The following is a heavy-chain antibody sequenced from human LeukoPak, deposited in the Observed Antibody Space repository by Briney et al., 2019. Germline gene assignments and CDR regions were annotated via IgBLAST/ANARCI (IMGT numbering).Heavy chain of an antibody. CDR1: GFTFSSYS. J-gene: IGHJ4*02. CDR2: ISANSGYI. V-gene: IGHV3-21*05. CDR3: ARDVSRVVPAARYFDY. Sequence: GGSLRLSCAASGFTFSSYSMNWVRQAPGKGLEWVSYISANSGYIKIADSVRGRFTISRDNAKNSLYLQMNSLRAEDTAVYYCARDVSRVVPAARYFDYWGQGTLVT. D-gene: IGHD2-2*01.